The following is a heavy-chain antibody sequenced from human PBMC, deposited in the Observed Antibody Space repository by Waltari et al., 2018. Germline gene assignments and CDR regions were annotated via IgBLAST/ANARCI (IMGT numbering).Heavy chain of an antibody. CDR3: ATTTLKLRFLEWFGYFDY. V-gene: IGHV1-24*01. J-gene: IGHJ4*02. Sequence: QVQLVQSGAEVKKPGASVKVSCKVSGYTLTELSMHWVRQAPGKGLEWMGGFDPEDGETIYAQKFQGRFTMTEDTSTDTAYMELSSLRSEDTAVYYCATTTLKLRFLEWFGYFDYWGQGTLVTVSS. D-gene: IGHD3-3*01. CDR2: FDPEDGET. CDR1: GYTLTELS.